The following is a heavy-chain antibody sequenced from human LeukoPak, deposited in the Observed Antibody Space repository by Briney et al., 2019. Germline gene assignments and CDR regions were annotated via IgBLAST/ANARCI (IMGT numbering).Heavy chain of an antibody. J-gene: IGHJ4*02. CDR1: VFTLSSYS. V-gene: IGHV3-21*01. D-gene: IGHD6-13*01. Sequence: GGSLRLSCAASVFTLSSYSMNWVRPAPGKGVGWVSSISSSSSYIYYADSVKGRFTISRDNAKNSLYLQMNSLRAEDTAVYYCARDRGAGAVDYWGQGTLVTVSS. CDR3: ARDRGAGAVDY. CDR2: ISSSSSYI.